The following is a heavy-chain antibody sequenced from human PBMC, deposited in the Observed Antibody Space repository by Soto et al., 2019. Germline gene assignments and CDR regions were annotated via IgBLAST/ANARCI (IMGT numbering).Heavy chain of an antibody. CDR2: IWYDGSNK. CDR1: GFTFSSYD. V-gene: IGHV3-33*01. J-gene: IGHJ2*01. Sequence: QVQLVESGGGVVQPGRSLRLSCAASGFTFSSYDMHWVRQAPGKGLEWVAVIWYDGSNKYYADSVKGRFTISRDNSKNTLYLQMNSLRAEDTAVYYCARDFLSLSYGRLSLCWYFDLWGRGTLVTVSS. D-gene: IGHD2-21*01. CDR3: ARDFLSLSYGRLSLCWYFDL.